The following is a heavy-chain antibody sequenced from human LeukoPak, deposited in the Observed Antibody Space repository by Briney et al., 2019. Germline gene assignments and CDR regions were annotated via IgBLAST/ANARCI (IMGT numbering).Heavy chain of an antibody. Sequence: GGSLRLSCAASGFDVSSNYMSWVRQAPGKGLEWVSVIYSGGSTYYADSVKGRFTISRDNSKNTLYLQMNSLRAEDTAVYYCARGYSSSWSDYWGQGTLVTVSS. CDR1: GFDVSSNY. CDR2: IYSGGST. V-gene: IGHV3-53*01. D-gene: IGHD6-13*01. CDR3: ARGYSSSWSDY. J-gene: IGHJ4*02.